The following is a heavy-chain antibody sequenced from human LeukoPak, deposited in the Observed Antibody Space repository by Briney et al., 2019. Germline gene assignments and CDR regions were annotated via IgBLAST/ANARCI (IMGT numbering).Heavy chain of an antibody. Sequence: SETLSLTCTVSGGSISSYYWSWIRQPPGKGLEWIGYINYSGSTNYNPSLKSRVTISVDTSKNQFSLKLSSVTAADTAVYYCARGGYGGNSAYYYYYGMDVWGQGTTVTVSS. CDR2: INYSGST. CDR1: GGSISSYY. J-gene: IGHJ6*02. CDR3: ARGGYGGNSAYYYYYGMDV. V-gene: IGHV4-59*01. D-gene: IGHD4-23*01.